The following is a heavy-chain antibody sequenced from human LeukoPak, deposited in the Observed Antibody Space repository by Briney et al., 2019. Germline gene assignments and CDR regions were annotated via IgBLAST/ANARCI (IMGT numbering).Heavy chain of an antibody. CDR1: SYSISSVYY. V-gene: IGHV4-38-2*02. Sequence: SETLSLTCTVSSYSISSVYYGGWIRQPPGKGLEWIATISYSGSTYYTPSLKSRLTISLDTSKNQFSLKLSSVTAADTAVYYCARVNAPVATFDYWGQGALVTVSS. CDR2: ISYSGST. J-gene: IGHJ4*02. CDR3: ARVNAPVATFDY. D-gene: IGHD2-21*01.